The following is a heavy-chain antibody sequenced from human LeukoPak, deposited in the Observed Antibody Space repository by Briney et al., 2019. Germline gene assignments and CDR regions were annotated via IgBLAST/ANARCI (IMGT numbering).Heavy chain of an antibody. CDR1: GYTFIGYN. CDR3: SRDRRRAVACALFY. Sequence: GASVRVSCKASGYTFIGYNMHWVRQAPGQGLEWMAWINPNSGGTNYAQKFQGRVTMTRDTSISTAYMRLSRLSTDVSAGYNWSRDRRRAVACALFYWGQGTLVTVSS. CDR2: INPNSGGT. D-gene: IGHD5-24*01. J-gene: IGHJ4*02. V-gene: IGHV1-2*02.